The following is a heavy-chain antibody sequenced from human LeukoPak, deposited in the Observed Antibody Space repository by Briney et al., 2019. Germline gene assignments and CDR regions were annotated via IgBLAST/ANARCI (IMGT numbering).Heavy chain of an antibody. Sequence: GGSLRLSCAASGFTFSRYWMSWVRQAPGKGLEWVADTNQAGSEKFYVDSVKGRFTISRDNAKISLYLQMNSLRVEDTAVYYCARVTPGGVGSFDYWGQGTLVTVSS. J-gene: IGHJ4*02. CDR3: ARVTPGGVGSFDY. CDR2: TNQAGSEK. CDR1: GFTFSRYW. V-gene: IGHV3-7*01. D-gene: IGHD3-10*01.